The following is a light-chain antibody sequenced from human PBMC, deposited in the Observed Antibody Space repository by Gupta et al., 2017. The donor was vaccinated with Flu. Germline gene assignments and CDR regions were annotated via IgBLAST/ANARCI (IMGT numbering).Light chain of an antibody. CDR2: GAS. V-gene: IGKV3-15*01. CDR3: QQDNNWPTT. CDR1: QSVSSN. J-gene: IGKJ1*01. Sequence: EIVMTQSPATLSVSPGERASLSCRASQSVSSNLAWYQQKPAQAPRLLIYGASTRATGIPARFSGSGSGTEFTLTISSLQSEDFAVYYCQQDNNWPTTFGQGTRVEF.